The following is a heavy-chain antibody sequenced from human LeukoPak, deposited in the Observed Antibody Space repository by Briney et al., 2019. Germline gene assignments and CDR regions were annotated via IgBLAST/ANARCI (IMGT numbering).Heavy chain of an antibody. V-gene: IGHV3-30*03. J-gene: IGHJ4*02. CDR1: GFTFSSYG. D-gene: IGHD3-3*01. Sequence: QPGRSLRLSCAASGFTFSSYGMHWVRQAPGKGLEWVAVISYDGSNKYYADSVKGRFTISRDNSKNTLYLQMNSLRADDTAVYYCAAPNFWSGYYALGYWGQGTLVTVPS. CDR2: ISYDGSNK. CDR3: AAPNFWSGYYALGY.